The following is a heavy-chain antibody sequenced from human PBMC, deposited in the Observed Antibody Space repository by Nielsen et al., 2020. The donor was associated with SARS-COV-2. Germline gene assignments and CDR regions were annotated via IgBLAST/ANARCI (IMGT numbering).Heavy chain of an antibody. Sequence: GESLKISCAASGFTFSSYGMHWVRQAPGKGLEWVAVIWYDGSNKYYADSVKGRFTISRDNSKNTLYLQMNSLRAEDTAVYYCARYYGSGTYYYYGMDVWGQGTTVTVSS. D-gene: IGHD3-10*01. V-gene: IGHV3-33*01. CDR2: IWYDGSNK. J-gene: IGHJ6*02. CDR3: ARYYGSGTYYYYGMDV. CDR1: GFTFSSYG.